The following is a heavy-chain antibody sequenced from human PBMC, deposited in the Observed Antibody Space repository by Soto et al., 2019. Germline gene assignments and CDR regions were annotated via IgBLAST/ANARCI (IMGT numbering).Heavy chain of an antibody. D-gene: IGHD3-22*01. CDR1: GYSFTSYW. Sequence: GESLKISCKGSGYSFTSYWIAWVRQMPGKGLEWMGIIHPGDSDTRYSPSFQGQVTFSADKSISTAYLQWSSLKASDTAVYYCTIGLGSSDHDYWVQGTLVTVSS. J-gene: IGHJ4*02. CDR3: TIGLGSSDHDY. CDR2: IHPGDSDT. V-gene: IGHV5-51*01.